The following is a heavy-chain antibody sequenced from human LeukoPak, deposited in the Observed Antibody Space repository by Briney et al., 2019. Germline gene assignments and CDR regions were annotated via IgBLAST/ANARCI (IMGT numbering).Heavy chain of an antibody. CDR3: ARRGVAVAGTEDAFDI. D-gene: IGHD6-19*01. J-gene: IGHJ3*02. V-gene: IGHV1-69*05. CDR2: IIPIFGTA. CDR1: GGTFSSYA. Sequence: GASVKASCKASGGTFSSYAISWVRQAPGQGLEWMGRIIPIFGTANYAQKFQGRVTITTDESTSTAYMELSSLRSEDTAVYYCARRGVAVAGTEDAFDIWGQGTMVTVSS.